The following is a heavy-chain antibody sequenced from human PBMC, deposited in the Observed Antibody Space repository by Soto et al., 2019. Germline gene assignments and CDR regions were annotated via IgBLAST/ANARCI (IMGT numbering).Heavy chain of an antibody. Sequence: SETLSLTCTVSGGSISTSDYYWGWIRQPPGKGLEWIGNIYYSGSASYNPSLKSRVAISIDTSKNQFSLKLSSVTAADTAVYYCVGVVGPYYYYHYVLDVCGQGTTVTVSS. CDR1: GGSISTSDYY. CDR3: VGVVGPYYYYHYVLDV. CDR2: IYYSGSA. V-gene: IGHV4-39*01. D-gene: IGHD2-15*01. J-gene: IGHJ6*02.